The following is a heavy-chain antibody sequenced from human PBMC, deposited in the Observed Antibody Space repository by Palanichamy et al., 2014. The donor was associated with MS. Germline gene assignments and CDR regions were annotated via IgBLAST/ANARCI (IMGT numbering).Heavy chain of an antibody. Sequence: GEGLVKPGGSLRLSCAASGFTFSSYSMNWVRQAPGKGLEWVSSISSSSSYIYYADSVKGRFTISRDNAKNSLYLQMNSLRAEDTAVYYCARGGYSGYVADAFDIWGQGTMVTVSS. CDR2: ISSSSSYI. J-gene: IGHJ3*02. CDR3: ARGGYSGYVADAFDI. CDR1: GFTFSSYS. V-gene: IGHV3-21*01. D-gene: IGHD5-12*01.